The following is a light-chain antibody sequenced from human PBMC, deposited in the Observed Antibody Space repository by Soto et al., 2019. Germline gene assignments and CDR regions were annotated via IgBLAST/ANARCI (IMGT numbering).Light chain of an antibody. Sequence: EIVLTQSPGTLSLSPGERATLSCRVSQSVSSSYLAWYQQKPGQAPRLLIYGASSRATGIPDRFSGSGSGTDFTLTISRLEPEDFAVYYCQQYGSSPRFTFGPGTKVDIK. V-gene: IGKV3-20*01. CDR3: QQYGSSPRFT. CDR2: GAS. CDR1: QSVSSSY. J-gene: IGKJ3*01.